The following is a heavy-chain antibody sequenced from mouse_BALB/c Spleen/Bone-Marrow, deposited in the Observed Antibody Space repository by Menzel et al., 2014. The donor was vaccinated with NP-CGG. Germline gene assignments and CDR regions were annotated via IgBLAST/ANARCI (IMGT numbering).Heavy chain of an antibody. CDR2: ILPGSGST. CDR3: ARGGYYGSSYEDYAMDY. D-gene: IGHD1-1*01. V-gene: IGHV1-9*01. J-gene: IGHJ4*01. Sequence: VQLQQSGAELMKPGASVKIPCKATGYTFSSYWIEWVKQRPGHGLEWIGEILPGSGSTNYNEKFKGKATFTADTSSNTAYMQLSSLTSEDSAVYYCARGGYYGSSYEDYAMDYWGQGTSVTVSS. CDR1: GYTFSSYW.